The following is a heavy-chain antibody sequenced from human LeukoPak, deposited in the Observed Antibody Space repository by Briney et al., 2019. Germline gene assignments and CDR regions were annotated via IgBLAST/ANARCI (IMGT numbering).Heavy chain of an antibody. CDR3: APLRVDTSMEVVFDY. J-gene: IGHJ4*02. CDR1: GFTFTSYA. D-gene: IGHD5-18*01. CDR2: MSGSGDST. Sequence: GGSLRLSCAASGFTFTSYAMNWVRQAPGKGLEWVSVMSGSGDSTNYADSVKGRFTISRDNSKNTLYLQMNSLRAEDTAVYFCAPLRVDTSMEVVFDYWGQGTRVTV. V-gene: IGHV3-23*01.